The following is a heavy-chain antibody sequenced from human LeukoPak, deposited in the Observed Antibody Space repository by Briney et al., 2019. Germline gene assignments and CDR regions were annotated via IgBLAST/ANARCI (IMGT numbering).Heavy chain of an antibody. J-gene: IGHJ5*02. CDR1: GFTVSSNY. D-gene: IGHD3-16*01. CDR3: ARDFPRGPILRVPWFDP. CDR2: IYSGGST. Sequence: PGGSLRLSCAASGFTVSSNYMSWVRQAPGKGLEWVSVIYSGGSTYYADSVKGRFTISRDNSKNTLYLQMNSLRAEDTAVYYCARDFPRGPILRVPWFDPWGQGTLVTVSS. V-gene: IGHV3-66*01.